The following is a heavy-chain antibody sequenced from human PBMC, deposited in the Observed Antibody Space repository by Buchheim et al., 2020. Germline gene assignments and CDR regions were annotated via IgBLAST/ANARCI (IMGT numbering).Heavy chain of an antibody. D-gene: IGHD3-22*01. V-gene: IGHV3-33*01. Sequence: QVQLVESGGGVVQPGRSLRLSCAASGFTFSSYGMHWVRQAPGKGLEWVAVIWYDESNKYYADSVKGRFTISRDNSKNTLYLQMNSLRAEDTAVYYCARDLYYYDSSGYLFDYWGQGTL. CDR1: GFTFSSYG. J-gene: IGHJ4*02. CDR3: ARDLYYYDSSGYLFDY. CDR2: IWYDESNK.